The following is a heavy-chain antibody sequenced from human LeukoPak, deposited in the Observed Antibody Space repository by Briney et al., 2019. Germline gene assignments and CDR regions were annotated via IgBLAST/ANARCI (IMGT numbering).Heavy chain of an antibody. CDR3: ARDYDSSGYYRPYYYYYMDA. CDR2: IYTSGST. Sequence: SETLSLTCTVSGGSISSYYWSWIRQPAGKGLEWIGRIYTSGSTNYNPSLKSRVTMSVDASKNQFSLKLSSVTAADTAVYYCARDYDSSGYYRPYYYYYMDAWGKGTTVTVSS. J-gene: IGHJ6*03. V-gene: IGHV4-4*07. CDR1: GGSISSYY. D-gene: IGHD3-22*01.